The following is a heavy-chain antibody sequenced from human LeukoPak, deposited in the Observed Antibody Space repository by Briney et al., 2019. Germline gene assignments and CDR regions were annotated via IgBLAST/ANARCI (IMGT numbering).Heavy chain of an antibody. Sequence: GGSLRLSCAASGFTFSRYEMNWVRQAPGKGLEWVSYISSSGSTIYYADSVKGRFTISRDNAKNSLYLQMNSLRAEDTAVYYCARLAGSSWPGFDYWGQGTLVTVSS. D-gene: IGHD6-13*01. CDR2: ISSSGSTI. J-gene: IGHJ4*02. CDR3: ARLAGSSWPGFDY. CDR1: GFTFSRYE. V-gene: IGHV3-48*03.